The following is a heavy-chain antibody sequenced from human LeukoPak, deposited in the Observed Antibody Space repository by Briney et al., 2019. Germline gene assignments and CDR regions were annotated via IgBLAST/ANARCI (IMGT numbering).Heavy chain of an antibody. J-gene: IGHJ4*02. D-gene: IGHD3-22*01. V-gene: IGHV1-69*01. CDR1: GGTFSSYA. CDR2: IIPIFGTA. Sequence: SVKVSCKASGGTFSSYAISWVRQAPGQGLEWMGGIIPIFGTANYAQKFQGRVTITADESTSTAYMELSSLRSEDTAVYYCARGFSYYDSSGYRYWGQGTLVTVSS. CDR3: ARGFSYYDSSGYRY.